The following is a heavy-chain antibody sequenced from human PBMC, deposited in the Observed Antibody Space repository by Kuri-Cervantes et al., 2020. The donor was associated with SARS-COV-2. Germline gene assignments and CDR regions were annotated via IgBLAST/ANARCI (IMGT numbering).Heavy chain of an antibody. V-gene: IGHV3-30*18. D-gene: IGHD2-2*01. Sequence: GGSLRLSCPASDFTVNTYRSHWVHWVRQAPVEGLEWVAVISYDGSNKYYADSVKGRFTISRDNSKNTVYLQMNSLRAEDTAVYYCAKEYCSSTSCYFLFGYYYYGMDVCGQGTTVTVSS. CDR3: AKEYCSSTSCYFLFGYYYYGMDV. CDR1: DFTVNTYR. CDR2: ISYDGSNK. J-gene: IGHJ6*02.